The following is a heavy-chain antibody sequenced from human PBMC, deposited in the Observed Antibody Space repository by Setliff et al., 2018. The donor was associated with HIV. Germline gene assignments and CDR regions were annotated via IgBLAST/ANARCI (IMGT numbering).Heavy chain of an antibody. Sequence: PGGSLRLSCAASGFTFSSYSMNWVRQAPGKGPEWVSCISSTGYTIYYADSVKGRFTISRDNAKNSLYLQMNSLRVEDTAVYYCARTSTTTGTTLNWFDPWGQGTLVTVSS. CDR3: ARTSTTTGTTLNWFDP. CDR2: ISSTGYTI. V-gene: IGHV3-48*03. CDR1: GFTFSSYS. J-gene: IGHJ5*02. D-gene: IGHD1-1*01.